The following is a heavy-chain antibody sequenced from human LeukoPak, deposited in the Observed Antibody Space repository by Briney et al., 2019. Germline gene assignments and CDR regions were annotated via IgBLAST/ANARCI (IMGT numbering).Heavy chain of an antibody. V-gene: IGHV1-2*02. CDR3: ARELPSSSAYDY. J-gene: IGHJ4*02. Sequence: ASVKVSCKASGYTFTGYYMHWVRQAPGQGLEWMGWINPNSGGTNYAQKFQGRVTMTRDTSISTAYMEPSRLRSDDTAVYYCARELPSSSAYDYWGQGTLVTVSS. CDR2: INPNSGGT. CDR1: GYTFTGYY. D-gene: IGHD1-26*01.